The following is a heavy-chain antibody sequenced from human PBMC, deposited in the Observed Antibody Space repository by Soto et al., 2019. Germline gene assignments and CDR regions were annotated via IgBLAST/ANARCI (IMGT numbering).Heavy chain of an antibody. V-gene: IGHV1-69*01. D-gene: IGHD2-8*01. J-gene: IGHJ6*02. CDR3: ARSMETNYFYCMDV. CDR2: IIPMFGKP. CDR1: GGTFRSYA. Sequence: QVQLVQSGAEVREPGSSVKVSCEASGGTFRSYAINWVRQAPGQGLEWMGGIIPMFGKPNYAEKFLGRVTISADESTRTAYMEVTRLKSEDTAVYYCARSMETNYFYCMDVWGLGMTVTVSS.